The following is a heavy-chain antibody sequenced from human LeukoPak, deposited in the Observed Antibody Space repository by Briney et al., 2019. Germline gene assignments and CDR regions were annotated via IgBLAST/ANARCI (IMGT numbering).Heavy chain of an antibody. V-gene: IGHV1-8*01. Sequence: GASVKVSCKASGYTFTSYDINWVRQATGQGLEWMGWMNLNSGNTGYAQKFQGRVTMTRNTSISTAYMELSSLRSEDTAVYYCARGRGYSWLNWFDPWGQGTLVTVSS. CDR1: GYTFTSYD. CDR2: MNLNSGNT. D-gene: IGHD5-12*01. CDR3: ARGRGYSWLNWFDP. J-gene: IGHJ5*02.